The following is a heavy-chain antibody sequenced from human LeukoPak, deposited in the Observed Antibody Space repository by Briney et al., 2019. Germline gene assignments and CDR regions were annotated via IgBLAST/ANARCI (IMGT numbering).Heavy chain of an antibody. V-gene: IGHV3-48*02. Sequence: GGSLRLSCAASGFTFSSYSMNWVRQAPGKGLEWVSYISSSSSILYSADSVKGQFTISRDNAKNSLYLQMNSLRDEDTAVYYCARGGSGWDEGDYWGQGTLVTVS. D-gene: IGHD6-19*01. CDR3: ARGGSGWDEGDY. CDR1: GFTFSSYS. CDR2: ISSSSSIL. J-gene: IGHJ4*01.